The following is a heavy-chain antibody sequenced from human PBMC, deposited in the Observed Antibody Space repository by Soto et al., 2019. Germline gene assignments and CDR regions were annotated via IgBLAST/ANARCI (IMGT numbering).Heavy chain of an antibody. J-gene: IGHJ4*02. Sequence: GASSEVSCKASGYTFTSYGVSWVRQAPGQGLEWVAWISAYNGDVNFAQSVQGRVTMTTDTSTSTGYIELRSLRSDDTAVYYCARADIVATRTLDYWGQGTLVTVSS. V-gene: IGHV1-18*01. CDR3: ARADIVATRTLDY. CDR2: ISAYNGDV. CDR1: GYTFTSYG. D-gene: IGHD5-12*01.